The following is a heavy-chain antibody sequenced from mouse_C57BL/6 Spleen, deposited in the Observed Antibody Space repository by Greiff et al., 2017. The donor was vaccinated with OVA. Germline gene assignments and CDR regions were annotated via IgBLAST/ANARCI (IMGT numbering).Heavy chain of an antibody. CDR2: IYPGSGST. CDR1: GYTFTSYW. V-gene: IGHV1-55*01. CDR3: ARKPTGDWYFDV. J-gene: IGHJ1*03. Sequence: QVQLQQSGAELVKPGASVKMSCKASGYTFTSYWITWVKQRPGQGLEWIGDIYPGSGSTNYNEKFKSKATLTVDTSSSTAYMQLSSLTSEDSAVYYCARKPTGDWYFDVWGTGTTVTVSS. D-gene: IGHD1-1*01.